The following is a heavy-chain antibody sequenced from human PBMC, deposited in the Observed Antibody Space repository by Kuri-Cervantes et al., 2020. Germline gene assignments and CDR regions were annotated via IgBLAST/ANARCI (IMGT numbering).Heavy chain of an antibody. CDR3: VRGRDTYYYGLGGEFDP. Sequence: LSLTCAASGFTFSSYAMSWVRQAPGKGLEWVSAISGSGGSTYYADSVKGRFTISRDNAKNTLYLQMNSLRAEDTAVYYCVRGRDTYYYGLGGEFDPWGQGSLVTVSS. J-gene: IGHJ5*02. D-gene: IGHD3-10*01. CDR1: GFTFSSYA. V-gene: IGHV3-23*01. CDR2: ISGSGGST.